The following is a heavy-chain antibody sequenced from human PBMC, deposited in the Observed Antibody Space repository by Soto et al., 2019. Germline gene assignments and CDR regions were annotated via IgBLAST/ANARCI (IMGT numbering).Heavy chain of an antibody. CDR1: GGTFSSYA. V-gene: IGHV1-69*13. CDR3: ARDLIAVAGEIFDY. CDR2: IIPIFGTA. J-gene: IGHJ4*02. D-gene: IGHD6-19*01. Sequence: GASVKVSCKASGGTFSSYAISWVRQAPGQGLEWMGGIIPIFGTANYAQKFQGRVTITADESTSTAYMELSSLRSEDTAVYYCARDLIAVAGEIFDYWGQGTLVTVSS.